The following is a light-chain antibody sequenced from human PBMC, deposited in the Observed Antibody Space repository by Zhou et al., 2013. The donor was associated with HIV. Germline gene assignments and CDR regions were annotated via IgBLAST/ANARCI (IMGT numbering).Light chain of an antibody. V-gene: IGKV1-39*01. J-gene: IGKJ1*01. CDR2: AAS. Sequence: DIQMTQSPSSLSASVGDRVTITCRASQSISSYLNWYQQKPGKAPKLLIYAASSLQRGVPSRFSGSGSGTDFTLTISSLQPEDFANYYCQQSYSTPRTFGQGTKVE. CDR1: QSISSY. CDR3: QQSYSTPRT.